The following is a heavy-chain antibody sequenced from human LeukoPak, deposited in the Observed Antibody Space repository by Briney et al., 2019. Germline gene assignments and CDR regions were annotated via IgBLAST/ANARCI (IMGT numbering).Heavy chain of an antibody. J-gene: IGHJ4*02. CDR2: ISSSGSTI. Sequence: PGGSLRLSCAASGFTFSSYEMNWVRQAPGKGLEWVSYISSSGSTIYYAGSVKGRFTISRDNAKNSLYLQMNSLSAEDAAVYYCVKDDGWVQYANWGQGTLVTVSS. D-gene: IGHD5-24*01. V-gene: IGHV3-48*03. CDR3: VKDDGWVQYAN. CDR1: GFTFSSYE.